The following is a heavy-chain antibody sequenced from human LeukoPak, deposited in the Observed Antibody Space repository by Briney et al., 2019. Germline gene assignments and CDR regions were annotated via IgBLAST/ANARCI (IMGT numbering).Heavy chain of an antibody. V-gene: IGHV3-23*01. CDR2: ISGSGGST. CDR3: ARGPGSSGGAYVGDY. D-gene: IGHD3-22*01. CDR1: GFTFSSYA. Sequence: GGSLRLSCAASGFTFSSYAMSWVRQAPGKGLEWVSAISGSGGSTYYADSVKGRFSISRDNAKSTLYLQMNGLRAEDTAVYYCARGPGSSGGAYVGDYWGHGTLVTVSS. J-gene: IGHJ4*01.